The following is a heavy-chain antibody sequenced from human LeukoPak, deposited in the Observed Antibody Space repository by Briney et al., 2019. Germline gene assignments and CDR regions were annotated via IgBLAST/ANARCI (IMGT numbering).Heavy chain of an antibody. CDR1: GGSISSYY. Sequence: SETLSLTCTVSGGSISSYYWSWIRQPAGKGLEWIGRIYTSGSTNYNPSLKSRVTMSVDTSKNQFSLKLSSVTAADTAVYYCARDRYSSGWIRAFDIWGQGTMVTVSS. CDR2: IYTSGST. V-gene: IGHV4-4*07. J-gene: IGHJ3*02. CDR3: ARDRYSSGWIRAFDI. D-gene: IGHD6-19*01.